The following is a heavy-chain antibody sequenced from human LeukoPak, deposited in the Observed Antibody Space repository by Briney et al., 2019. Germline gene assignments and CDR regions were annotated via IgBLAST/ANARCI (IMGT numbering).Heavy chain of an antibody. Sequence: SETLSLTCTVSGASISGYYWSWIRQPPGKGLECIGYIHFSGSTYYNPSLKSRVTISVDTSKNQFSLTVSSVTATDTALYYCARVLKAGNSGYYPDYWGPGTLVTVSS. CDR1: GASISGYY. J-gene: IGHJ4*02. D-gene: IGHD3-9*01. CDR3: ARVLKAGNSGYYPDY. CDR2: IHFSGST. V-gene: IGHV4-59*01.